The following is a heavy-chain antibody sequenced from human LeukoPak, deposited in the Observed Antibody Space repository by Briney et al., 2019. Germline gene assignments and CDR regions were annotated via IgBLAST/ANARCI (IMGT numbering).Heavy chain of an antibody. CDR2: ISSSSSTI. V-gene: IGHV3-48*01. D-gene: IGHD3-22*01. J-gene: IGHJ4*02. CDR1: GFTFSSYS. CDR3: ARDVDYYDSSGYDY. Sequence: PGGSLRLSCAASGFTFSSYSMNWVRQAPGKGLEWVSYISSSSSTIYYADSVKGRFTISRDNAKNSLYLQMNSLRAEDTAVYYCARDVDYYDSSGYDYWGQGTLVTVSS.